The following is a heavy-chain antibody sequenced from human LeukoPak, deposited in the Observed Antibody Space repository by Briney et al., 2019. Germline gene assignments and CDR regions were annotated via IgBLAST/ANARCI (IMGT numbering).Heavy chain of an antibody. Sequence: PSRTLSLTCTVSGGSISTGSYYWSWIRQPAGKGLEWIGRIYTSGSTNYNPSLKSRVTISVDTSKNQFSLKLNSVTAADTAVYYCARGSWSYYYYMDVWGKGTAVTISS. CDR1: GGSISTGSYY. CDR2: IYTSGST. CDR3: ARGSWSYYYYMDV. J-gene: IGHJ6*03. D-gene: IGHD3-10*01. V-gene: IGHV4-61*02.